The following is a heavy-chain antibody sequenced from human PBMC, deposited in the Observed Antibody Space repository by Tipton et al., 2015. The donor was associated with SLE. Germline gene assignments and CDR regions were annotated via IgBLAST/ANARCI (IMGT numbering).Heavy chain of an antibody. V-gene: IGHV4-39*07. CDR3: TRGGITMVRGVTNNWFDP. CDR2: IYYSGST. J-gene: IGHJ5*02. D-gene: IGHD3-10*01. Sequence: TPSLTCTVSGGSISSSSYYWGWIRQPPGKGLEWIGSIYYSGSTYYNPSLKSRVTISVDTSKNQFSLKLSSVTAADTAVYYCTRGGITMVRGVTNNWFDPWGQGTLVTVSS. CDR1: GGSISSSSYY.